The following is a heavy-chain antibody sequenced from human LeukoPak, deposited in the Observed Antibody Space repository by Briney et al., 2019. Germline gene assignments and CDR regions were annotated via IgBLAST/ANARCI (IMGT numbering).Heavy chain of an antibody. CDR3: ASGIQNLAYFDY. V-gene: IGHV3-33*08. D-gene: IGHD5-18*01. CDR2: IWYDGSYK. Sequence: GGSLRLSCAASGFTFSDFYMTWVRQAPGKGLEWVAVIWYDGSYKYYAESVKGRFTISRDNSKNTLYLQMNSLRAEDTAVYYCASGIQNLAYFDYXXXGXPVTVSS. CDR1: GFTFSDFY. J-gene: IGHJ4*02.